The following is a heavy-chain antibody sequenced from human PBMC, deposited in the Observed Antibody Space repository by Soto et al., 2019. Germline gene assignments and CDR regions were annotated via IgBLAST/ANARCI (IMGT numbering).Heavy chain of an antibody. V-gene: IGHV3-11*06. CDR3: ATNYQEPSDDAFDV. D-gene: IGHD2-2*01. J-gene: IGHJ3*01. CDR1: GFTFSDYF. CDR2: ISRNSRDT. Sequence: QVPLVESGGGLVKPGGSLRLSCAASGFTFSDYFMAWIRQAPGKGLEWIAYISRNSRDTNFADSVRGRFTISRDNAKNSLYLQMNDLSAEDTAVYYCATNYQEPSDDAFDVWGQGTMVTVAS.